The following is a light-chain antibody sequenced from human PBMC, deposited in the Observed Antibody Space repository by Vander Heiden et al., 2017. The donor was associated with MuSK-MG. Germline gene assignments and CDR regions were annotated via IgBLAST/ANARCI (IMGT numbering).Light chain of an antibody. CDR2: GAS. CDR3: QRSDGVRYA. V-gene: IGKV1-39*01. CDR1: QAISNY. Sequence: SASVVDRVTITCRASQAISNYLNWYLEKPGKAPKLLIYGASTLQSGVPARFSGSGSGTDFTLTISNVQPEDFATFYCQRSDGVRYAFGQGTRLEIK. J-gene: IGKJ2*01.